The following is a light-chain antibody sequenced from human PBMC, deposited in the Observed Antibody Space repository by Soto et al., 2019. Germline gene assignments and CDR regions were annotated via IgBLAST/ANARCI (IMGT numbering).Light chain of an antibody. CDR2: RND. J-gene: IGLJ2*01. CDR1: SSNIGSNF. V-gene: IGLV1-47*01. CDR3: AVWDDSLNGSVA. Sequence: QLVLTQAPSASGTPGQRVTISCSGSSSNIGSNFVYWYQKFPGTAPKVLIYRNDQRPSGVPDRFSGSKSGTSASLAISGLRSEGEADYYCAVWDDSLNGSVAFGGGTKLTVL.